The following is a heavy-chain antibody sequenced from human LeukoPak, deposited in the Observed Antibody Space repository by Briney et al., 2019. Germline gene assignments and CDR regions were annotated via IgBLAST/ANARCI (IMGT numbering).Heavy chain of an antibody. CDR3: ARWETATTSGFLYYSVGPNYGMDV. CDR1: GGSISSYY. CDR2: IYYSGST. V-gene: IGHV4-59*01. D-gene: IGHD4-17*01. Sequence: SETLSLTCTVSGGSISSYYWSWIRQPPGKGLEWIGYIYYSGSTNYNPSLKSRVTISVDTSKNQFSLKLSSVTAADTAVYYCARWETATTSGFLYYSVGPNYGMDVWGQGTTVTVSS. J-gene: IGHJ6*02.